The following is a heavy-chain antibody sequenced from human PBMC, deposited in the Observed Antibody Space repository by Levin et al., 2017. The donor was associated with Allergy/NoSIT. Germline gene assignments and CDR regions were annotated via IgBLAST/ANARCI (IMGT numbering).Heavy chain of an antibody. D-gene: IGHD3-3*01. CDR3: AKDISILAPNDVYGTDV. J-gene: IGHJ6*02. CDR2: ISHDGSET. Sequence: GESLKISCAASGVLLSMYGMHWVRQAPGKGLEWVAVISHDGSETWYADSVKGRFTISRDNPKNTVYVQMNSLRAEDTAVYYCAKDISILAPNDVYGTDVWGQGTTVIVSS. CDR1: GVLLSMYG. V-gene: IGHV3-30*18.